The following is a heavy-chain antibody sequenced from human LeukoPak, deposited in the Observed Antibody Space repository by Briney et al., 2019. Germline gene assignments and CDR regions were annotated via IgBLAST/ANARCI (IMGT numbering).Heavy chain of an antibody. CDR1: GFIFSSYS. CDR2: ISSTSSYI. D-gene: IGHD6-13*01. J-gene: IGHJ4*02. CDR3: ARGHLAAAGLGVFDY. Sequence: GGSLRLFCAASGFIFSSYSMNWVRQAPGKGLEWVSSISSTSSYIYYADSVKGRFTISRDDAKNSLYLQMNSLRAEDTAVYHCARGHLAAAGLGVFDYWGQGTLVTVSS. V-gene: IGHV3-21*01.